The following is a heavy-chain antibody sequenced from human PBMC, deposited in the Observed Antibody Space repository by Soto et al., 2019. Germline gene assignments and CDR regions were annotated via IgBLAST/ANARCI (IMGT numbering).Heavy chain of an antibody. J-gene: IGHJ4*02. CDR2: ILPIFTTA. V-gene: IGHV1-69*01. D-gene: IGHD6-13*01. CDR1: GGTFSNYA. CDR3: AKDIGFPQHLIVFDN. Sequence: QVQLVQSGAEVKKPGSSVKVSCKASGGTFSNYAFSWVRQAPGQGLEWMGGILPIFTTATYAPKFQDRVTITADESTSTVYMDLSSLRSEDTALYYCAKDIGFPQHLIVFDNWGQGTLVTVSS.